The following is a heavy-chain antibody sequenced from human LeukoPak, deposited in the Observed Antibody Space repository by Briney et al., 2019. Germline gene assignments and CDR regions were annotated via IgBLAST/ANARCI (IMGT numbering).Heavy chain of an antibody. CDR1: GYTFTNYW. CDR3: ARSFTLAATLED. D-gene: IGHD2-15*01. J-gene: IGHJ4*02. Sequence: GESLKISCKGSGYTFTNYWIAWVRQTPGKGLEWMGIINPGDSDTRYSPSFQGHVTISADKSITTAYLQWSSLKASDTAMYYCARSFTLAATLEDWGQGTLVTVSS. V-gene: IGHV5-51*01. CDR2: INPGDSDT.